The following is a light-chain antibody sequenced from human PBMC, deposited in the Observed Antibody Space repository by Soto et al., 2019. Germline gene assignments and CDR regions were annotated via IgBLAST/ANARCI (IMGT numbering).Light chain of an antibody. V-gene: IGKV1-39*01. CDR2: AAS. Sequence: DIQMTQSPSSLSASVGDRVTITCRASQSISSYLNWYQQKPGKAPKLLIYAASSLQSGVPSRSSGSGSGTDFTLTISSLQPEDFATYYCQQGYSTPLAFGGGTKVEIK. CDR1: QSISSY. J-gene: IGKJ4*01. CDR3: QQGYSTPLA.